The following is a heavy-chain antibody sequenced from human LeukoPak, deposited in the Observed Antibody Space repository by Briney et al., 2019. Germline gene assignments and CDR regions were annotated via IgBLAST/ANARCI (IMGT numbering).Heavy chain of an antibody. J-gene: IGHJ4*02. CDR2: VYHTGST. CDR1: GDPVSRGSYY. CDR3: ARRGQYTSAWYDY. D-gene: IGHD6-19*01. Sequence: PSETLSLTCTVSGDPVSRGSYYWSWIRQPPGKELEWIGYVYHTGSTNYNPSLKSRVTISVDTSKNEFSLKTTSVTAADTAVYYCARRGQYTSAWYDYWGQGTLVTVSS. V-gene: IGHV4-61*01.